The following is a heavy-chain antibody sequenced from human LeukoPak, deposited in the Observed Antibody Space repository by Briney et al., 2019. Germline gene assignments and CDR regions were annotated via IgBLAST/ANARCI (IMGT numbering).Heavy chain of an antibody. J-gene: IGHJ4*02. Sequence: SETLSLTCTVSGDSISSSSYYWGWLRQPPGKGLEWIGSIYYSGSTYYNPSLKSRVTISVDTSKNQFSLKLSSVTAADTAVYYCAGHSSSGYLSIDYWGQGTLVTVSS. CDR1: GDSISSSSYY. V-gene: IGHV4-39*01. CDR3: AGHSSSGYLSIDY. D-gene: IGHD6-19*01. CDR2: IYYSGST.